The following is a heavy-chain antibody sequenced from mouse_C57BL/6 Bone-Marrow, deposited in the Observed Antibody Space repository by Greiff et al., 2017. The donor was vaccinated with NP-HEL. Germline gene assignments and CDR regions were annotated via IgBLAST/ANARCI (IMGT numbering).Heavy chain of an antibody. J-gene: IGHJ1*03. CDR2: IDPSDSYT. D-gene: IGHD1-1*01. CDR1: GYTFTSYW. CDR3: ATVVARNWYFDV. Sequence: QVQLNQPGAELVMPGASVKLSCKASGYTFTSYWMHWVKQRPGQGLEWIGEIDPSDSYTNYNQKFKGKSTLTVDKSSSTAYMQLSSLTSEDSAVYYCATVVARNWYFDVWGTGTTVTVSS. V-gene: IGHV1-69*01.